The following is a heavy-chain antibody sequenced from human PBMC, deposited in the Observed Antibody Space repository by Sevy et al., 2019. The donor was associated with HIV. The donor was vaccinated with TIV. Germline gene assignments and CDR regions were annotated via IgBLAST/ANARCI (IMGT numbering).Heavy chain of an antibody. V-gene: IGHV3-48*01. CDR2: ISSSSSTI. J-gene: IGHJ4*02. Sequence: GGSLRLSCAASGFIFSSYGMNWVRQAPGKGLEWISYISSSSSTIYYADSVKGRFTISRDNAKNSLYLQMYSLSAEDTAVYYCARDLSSGWYGVGDYWGQGTLVTVSS. CDR1: GFIFSSYG. CDR3: ARDLSSGWYGVGDY. D-gene: IGHD6-19*01.